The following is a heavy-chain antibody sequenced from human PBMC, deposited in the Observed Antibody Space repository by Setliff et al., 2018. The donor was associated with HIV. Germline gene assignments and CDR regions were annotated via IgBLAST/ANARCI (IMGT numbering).Heavy chain of an antibody. CDR1: GGSFSSYD. CDR3: ARVVGHSSGYYSAT. D-gene: IGHD3-22*01. J-gene: IGHJ4*02. CDR2: IVPVYGTI. V-gene: IGHV1-69*06. Sequence: ASVKVSCKTSGGSFSSYDINWIRQAPGEGLEWMGGIVPVYGTIKYAQKFQGRVTITADKSTNTAYLEVTSLRGEDTAVYFCARVVGHSSGYYSATWGQGTLVTVSS.